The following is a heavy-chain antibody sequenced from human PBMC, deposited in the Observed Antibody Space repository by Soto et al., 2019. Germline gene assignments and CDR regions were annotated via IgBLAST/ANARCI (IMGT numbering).Heavy chain of an antibody. J-gene: IGHJ6*02. V-gene: IGHV1-18*01. Sequence: QVQLVQSGAEVKNPGASVKVSCKASGYTFTRYGIAWARQAPGQGLEWMGWINTYNGNTNYAQNVQGRVTLTTDTSTSPADMELRSLRSNDTAIYYCAMVDVYVTPSPQDVWGQATTVIASS. CDR1: GYTFTRYG. CDR2: INTYNGNT. D-gene: IGHD3-16*01. CDR3: AMVDVYVTPSPQDV.